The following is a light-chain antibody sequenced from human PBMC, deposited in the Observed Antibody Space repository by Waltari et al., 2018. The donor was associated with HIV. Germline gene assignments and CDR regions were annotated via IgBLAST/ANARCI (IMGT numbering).Light chain of an antibody. J-gene: IGLJ3*02. Sequence: NFMLAQPHSVSGSPGKTVTMSCTRLSGRIPSNFVPWSRQRPDSSPTIVIYEDNQRPSGVPDRFSGSIDSSSNSASLTISGLKTEDEADYYCQSYDSSNQWVFGGGTKLTVL. V-gene: IGLV6-57*01. CDR3: QSYDSSNQWV. CDR1: SGRIPSNF. CDR2: EDN.